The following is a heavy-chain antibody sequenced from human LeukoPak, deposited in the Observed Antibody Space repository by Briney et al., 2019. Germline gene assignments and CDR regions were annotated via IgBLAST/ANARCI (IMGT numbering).Heavy chain of an antibody. CDR2: ISANGGST. CDR3: VKDLYKGDSASWYFFHY. Sequence: GGSLRLSCSVSGFIISDYAMHWVRQAPGKGLEYVSDISANGGSTYYADSVKGRFTISRDTSKNTLYLQMSSLRAEDTAMYHCVKDLYKGDSASWYFFHYWGQGILVTVSS. D-gene: IGHD6-13*01. V-gene: IGHV3-64D*06. CDR1: GFIISDYA. J-gene: IGHJ4*02.